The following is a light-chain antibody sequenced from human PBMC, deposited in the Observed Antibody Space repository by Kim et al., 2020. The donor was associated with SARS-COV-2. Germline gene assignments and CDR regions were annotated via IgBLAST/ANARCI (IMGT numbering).Light chain of an antibody. CDR3: QQTDSFPWT. CDR1: QGISDW. V-gene: IGKV1-12*01. CDR2: EAS. J-gene: IGKJ1*01. Sequence: ASVGDRVTITCRASQGISDWLAWYQQKPGQAPKLLIYEASSLQSGVPSRFSGSGYGTDFTLTISSLQPEDFATYYCQQTDSFPWTFGQGTKVEIK.